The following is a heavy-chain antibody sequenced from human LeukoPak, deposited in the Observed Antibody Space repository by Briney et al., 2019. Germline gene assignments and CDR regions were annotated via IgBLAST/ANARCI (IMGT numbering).Heavy chain of an antibody. V-gene: IGHV3-23*01. D-gene: IGHD6-13*01. Sequence: GGSLRLSCAASGFTFSSYAMSWVRQAPGKGLEWVSAISGSGGSTYYADSVKGRFTISRVNSKNTLYLQMNSLRAEDTAVYYCAKTSGYSCTSGVDYWGQGTLVTVSS. J-gene: IGHJ4*02. CDR2: ISGSGGST. CDR3: AKTSGYSCTSGVDY. CDR1: GFTFSSYA.